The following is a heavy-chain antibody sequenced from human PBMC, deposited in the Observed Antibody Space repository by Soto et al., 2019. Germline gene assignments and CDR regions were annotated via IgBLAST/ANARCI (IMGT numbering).Heavy chain of an antibody. CDR1: GFTFSRYG. D-gene: IGHD5-12*01. Sequence: QVQLVESGGGVVQPGRSLRLSCATSGFTFSRYGMHWVRQAPGKGLEWLAVIWHNGISEYYADSVKGRFTVSRDNSTNTVFLQMNNLGAEDTAVYFCARDNEQATTYYFYYMDVWGQGTAVTVS. V-gene: IGHV3-33*01. CDR2: IWHNGISE. CDR3: ARDNEQATTYYFYYMDV. J-gene: IGHJ6*03.